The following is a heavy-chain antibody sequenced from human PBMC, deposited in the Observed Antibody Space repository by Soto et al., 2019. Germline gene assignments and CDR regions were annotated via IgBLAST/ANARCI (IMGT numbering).Heavy chain of an antibody. D-gene: IGHD3-9*01. CDR1: GYTFTRYG. V-gene: IGHV1-18*01. CDR3: ARDQSQSRAGWEYDY. J-gene: IGHJ4*02. Sequence: QVQLVQSVAEVKNPGASVKVSCKASGYTFTRYGISWLRQAPGQGLEWMGWISAYNGNTNYAQKLQGRVTMTTDTSTSTASMELRSLRSDDTAVYYCARDQSQSRAGWEYDYWGQGTLVTVSS. CDR2: ISAYNGNT.